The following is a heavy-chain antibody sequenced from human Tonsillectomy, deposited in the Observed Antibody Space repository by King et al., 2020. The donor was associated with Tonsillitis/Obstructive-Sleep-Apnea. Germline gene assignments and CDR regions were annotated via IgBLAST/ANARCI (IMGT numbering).Heavy chain of an antibody. D-gene: IGHD3-22*01. V-gene: IGHV1-2*06. CDR2: INPNSGGT. CDR3: ARAQDYYYDSSGYIQ. CDR1: GYTFTGYY. Sequence: VQLVESGAEVKKPGASVKVSCKASGYTFTGYYMHWVRQAPGQGLEWMGRINPNSGGTNYAQTFQGRVTMTRDTSISTAYMELSRLRSDDTAVYYCARAQDYYYDSSGYIQWGQGTLVTVSS. J-gene: IGHJ4*02.